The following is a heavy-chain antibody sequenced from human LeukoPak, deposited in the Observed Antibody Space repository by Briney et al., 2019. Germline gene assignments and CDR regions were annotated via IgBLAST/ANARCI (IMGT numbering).Heavy chain of an antibody. CDR2: IIPIFGTA. CDR3: ARRVWYYYDSSGFNWFDP. V-gene: IGHV1-69*13. CDR1: GGTFSSYA. J-gene: IGHJ5*02. Sequence: SVKVSCTASGGTFSSYAISWVRQAPGQGLEWMGGIIPIFGTANYAQKFQGRVTITADESTSTAYMELSSLRSEDTAVYYCARRVWYYYDSSGFNWFDPWGQGTLVTVSS. D-gene: IGHD3-22*01.